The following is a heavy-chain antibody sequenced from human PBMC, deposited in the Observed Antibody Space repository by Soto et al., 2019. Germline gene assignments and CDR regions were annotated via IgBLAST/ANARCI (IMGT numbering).Heavy chain of an antibody. D-gene: IGHD3-10*01. J-gene: IGHJ4*02. CDR1: GFTFSSYG. Sequence: QVQLVESGGGVVQPGRSLRLSCAASGFTFSSYGMHWVRQAPGKGLERVAVISYDGSNKYYADSVQGRFTIYRDNSKNTLYLQMNSLRAEDTAVYYCANDLEDYYGSGSYYNGGGYFDYWGQGTLVTVSS. CDR2: ISYDGSNK. CDR3: ANDLEDYYGSGSYYNGGGYFDY. V-gene: IGHV3-30*18.